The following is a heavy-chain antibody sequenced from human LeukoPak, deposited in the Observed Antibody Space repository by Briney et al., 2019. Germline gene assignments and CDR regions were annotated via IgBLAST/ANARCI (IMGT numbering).Heavy chain of an antibody. D-gene: IGHD3-10*01. CDR1: GYSSTTYW. CDR2: IYPGDSDT. V-gene: IGHV5-51*01. J-gene: IGHJ4*02. CDR3: ARRSVTASPYFDY. Sequence: PGESLKISCKGSGYSSTTYWIGWVRQMPGKGLEWMGIIYPGDSDTTYSPSFQGQVTISADKSITTAYLQWSSLKASDTAMYYCARRSVTASPYFDYWGQGTLVTVSS.